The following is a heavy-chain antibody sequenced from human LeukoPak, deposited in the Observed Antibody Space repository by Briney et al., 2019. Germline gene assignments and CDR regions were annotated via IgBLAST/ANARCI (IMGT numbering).Heavy chain of an antibody. D-gene: IGHD3-16*01. J-gene: IGHJ3*02. CDR3: ARDLGGAFDI. CDR2: ISSSSSYI. CDR1: GFTFSSYS. Sequence: PGGSLRLSCAASGFTFSSYSMNWVRQAPGKGLEWVSSISSSSSYIYYADSVKGRFTISRDNTKNSLYLQMNSLRAEDTAVYYCARDLGGAFDIWGQGTMVTVSS. V-gene: IGHV3-21*01.